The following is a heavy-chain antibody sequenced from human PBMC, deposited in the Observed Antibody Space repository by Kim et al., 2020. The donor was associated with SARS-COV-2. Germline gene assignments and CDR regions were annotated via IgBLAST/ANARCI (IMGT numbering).Heavy chain of an antibody. CDR1: GGTFSSYA. J-gene: IGHJ6*02. V-gene: IGHV1-69*13. CDR2: IIPIFGTA. D-gene: IGHD2-21*02. CDR3: ASQSAEVVTAPEEFYYGMDV. Sequence: SVKVSCKASGGTFSSYAISWVRQAPGQGLEWMGGIIPIFGTANYAQKFQGRVTITADESTSTAYMELSSLRSEDTAVYYCASQSAEVVTAPEEFYYGMDVWCQGTTVTVSS.